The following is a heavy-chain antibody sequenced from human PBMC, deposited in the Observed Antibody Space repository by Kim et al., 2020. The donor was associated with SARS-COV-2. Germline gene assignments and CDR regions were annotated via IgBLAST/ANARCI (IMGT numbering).Heavy chain of an antibody. CDR1: GFTFSSYG. CDR3: ARERPDLRWFGGALDY. CDR2: IWYDGSNK. V-gene: IGHV3-33*01. Sequence: GGSLRLSCAASGFTFSSYGMHWVRQAPGKGLEWVAVIWYDGSNKYYADSVKGRFTISRDNSKNTLYLQMNSLRAEDTAVYYCARERPDLRWFGGALDYWGQGTLVTVSS. J-gene: IGHJ4*02. D-gene: IGHD3-16*01.